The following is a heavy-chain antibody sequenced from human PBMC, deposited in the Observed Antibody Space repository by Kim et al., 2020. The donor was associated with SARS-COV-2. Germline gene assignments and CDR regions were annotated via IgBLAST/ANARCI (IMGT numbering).Heavy chain of an antibody. V-gene: IGHV3-74*01. J-gene: IGHJ4*02. CDR3: ASGWLGAPPY. Sequence: RRYADSMKGRITISRDNDKNKLYLQMSSLRAEDTAMYYCASGWLGAPPYWGQGTLITVSS. CDR2: R. D-gene: IGHD3-22*01.